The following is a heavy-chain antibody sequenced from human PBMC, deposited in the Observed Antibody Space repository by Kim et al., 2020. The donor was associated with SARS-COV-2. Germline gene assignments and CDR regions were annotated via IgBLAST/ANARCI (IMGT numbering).Heavy chain of an antibody. Sequence: GGSLRLSCAASGFTFSSYAMSWVRQAPGKGLEWVSAISGSGGSTYYADSVKGRFTISRDNSKNTLYLQMNSLRAEDTAVYYCAKSPPPRRWLVYRYGMDVWGQGTTVTVSS. J-gene: IGHJ6*02. CDR2: ISGSGGST. CDR1: GFTFSSYA. D-gene: IGHD6-19*01. V-gene: IGHV3-23*01. CDR3: AKSPPPRRWLVYRYGMDV.